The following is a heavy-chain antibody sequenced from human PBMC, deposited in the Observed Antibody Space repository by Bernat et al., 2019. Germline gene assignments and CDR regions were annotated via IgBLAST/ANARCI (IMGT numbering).Heavy chain of an antibody. Sequence: QVQLQQSGPGLVKPSQTLSLTCAISGDTVSSNSAAWNWIRQSPSRGLEWLGRTYYRSKWYYDYAVSGKSPIPITQAQPKAQFSLRWGSGTPEDRVVYYCTGGFRGGVGGFDYWGQGTLVTVSS. J-gene: IGHJ4*02. CDR2: TYYRSKWYY. CDR3: TGGFRGGVGGFDY. D-gene: IGHD1-26*01. CDR1: GDTVSSNSAA. V-gene: IGHV6-1*01.